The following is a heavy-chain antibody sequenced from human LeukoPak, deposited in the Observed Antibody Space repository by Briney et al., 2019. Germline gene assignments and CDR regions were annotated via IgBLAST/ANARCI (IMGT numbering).Heavy chain of an antibody. Sequence: TGGSQRLSCAASGFTFSDYYMSWIRQAPGKGLEWVSYISSSGSTIYYADSVKGRFTISRDNAKNSLYLQMNSLRAEDTAVYYCARDPGGYEQARYYYYGMDVWGQGTTVTVSS. CDR2: ISSSGSTI. V-gene: IGHV3-11*01. CDR3: ARDPGGYEQARYYYYGMDV. CDR1: GFTFSDYY. J-gene: IGHJ6*02. D-gene: IGHD5-12*01.